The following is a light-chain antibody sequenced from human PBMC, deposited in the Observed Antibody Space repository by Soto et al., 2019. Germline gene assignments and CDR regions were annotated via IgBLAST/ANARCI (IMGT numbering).Light chain of an antibody. CDR1: SSDVGAYNY. Sequence: QSALTQPPSASGSPGQSVTIPCTGTSSDVGAYNYVSWYQQHPGKAPKLVIYEVSKRPSGVPDRFSGSKSGNTASLTVSGLQGEDDADYYCASQAGSNAVFGTGTKLTVL. CDR3: ASQAGSNAV. CDR2: EVS. J-gene: IGLJ1*01. V-gene: IGLV2-8*01.